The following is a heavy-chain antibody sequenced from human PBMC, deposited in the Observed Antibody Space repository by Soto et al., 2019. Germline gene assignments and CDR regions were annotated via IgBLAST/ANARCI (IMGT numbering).Heavy chain of an antibody. CDR3: APAGDYYDSSGPFDY. V-gene: IGHV3-23*01. CDR2: ISGSGGST. D-gene: IGHD3-22*01. J-gene: IGHJ4*01. Sequence: LRLSCAASGFAFSSYAMSWVRQAPGKGLEWVSAISGSGGSTYYADSVKGRFTISRDNSKNTLYLQMNSLRAEDTAVYYCAPAGDYYDSSGPFDYSGHGXLVT. CDR1: GFAFSSYA.